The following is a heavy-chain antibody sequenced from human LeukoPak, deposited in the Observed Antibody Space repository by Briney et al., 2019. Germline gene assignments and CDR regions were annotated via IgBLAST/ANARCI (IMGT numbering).Heavy chain of an antibody. CDR1: GFTVSSNY. J-gene: IGHJ4*02. Sequence: GGSLRLSCAASGFTVSSNYMSWVRQAPGKGLEWVSSIGGDGATTFYADSVKGRFTMSRDNSKNTLYVQMDSLRAEDTAVYYCAKQGGGTHDYWGQGTLVTVSS. D-gene: IGHD1-26*01. CDR3: AKQGGGTHDY. CDR2: IGGDGATT. V-gene: IGHV3-23*01.